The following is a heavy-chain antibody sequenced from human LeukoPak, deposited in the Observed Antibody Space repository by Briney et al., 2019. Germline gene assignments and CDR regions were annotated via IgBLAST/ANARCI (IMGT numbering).Heavy chain of an antibody. D-gene: IGHD2-15*01. CDR1: GFTFSTYW. J-gene: IGHJ4*02. CDR2: IKPDGSDK. Sequence: GGSLGLSCAASGFTFSTYWMSWVRQAPGKGLEWVANIKPDGSDKYYVDSVKGRFTISRDNAKNSLYLQVNSLRAEDTAVYYCTRPRYCSGGSCYSDSWGQGTLVTVSS. CDR3: TRPRYCSGGSCYSDS. V-gene: IGHV3-7*01.